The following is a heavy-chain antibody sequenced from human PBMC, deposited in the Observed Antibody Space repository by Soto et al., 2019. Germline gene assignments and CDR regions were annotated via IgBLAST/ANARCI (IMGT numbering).Heavy chain of an antibody. CDR2: ISYDGSNK. CDR3: AVIAAAGNFDY. CDR1: GFTFSSYA. D-gene: IGHD6-13*01. V-gene: IGHV3-30-3*01. J-gene: IGHJ4*02. Sequence: QVQLVESGGGVVQPGRSLRLSCAASGFTFSSYAMHWVRQAPGKGLEWVAVISYDGSNKYYADSVKGRFTISRDNSKNTLYLQMNSLRAEDTAVYYCAVIAAAGNFDYWGQGTLVTVSP.